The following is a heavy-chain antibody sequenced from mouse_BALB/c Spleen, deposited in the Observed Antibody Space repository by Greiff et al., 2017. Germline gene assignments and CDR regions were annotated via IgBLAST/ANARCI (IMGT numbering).Heavy chain of an antibody. CDR2: IDPYNGGT. J-gene: IGHJ2*01. Sequence: EVQLQQSGPELVKPGASVKVSCKASGYAFTSYNMYWVKQSHGKSLEWIGYIDPYNGGTSYNQKFKGKATLTVDKSSSTAYMHLNSLTSEDSAVYYCARPPHYYGYGSYFDYWGKGTTLTVSS. CDR3: ARPPHYYGYGSYFDY. D-gene: IGHD1-2*01. V-gene: IGHV1S135*01. CDR1: GYAFTSYN.